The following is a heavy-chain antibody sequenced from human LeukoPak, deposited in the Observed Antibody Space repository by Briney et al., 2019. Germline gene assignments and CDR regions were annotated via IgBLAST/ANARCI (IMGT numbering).Heavy chain of an antibody. CDR2: IFHTGDT. CDR3: ASELGTSYYYYYGMDV. Sequence: SETLSLTCTVSGYSISSGYYWGWIRQPPGKGLEWMGGIFHTGDTHYNPSLKSRVNISLDSSKRHFSLRLSSVTAADTAVYYCASELGTSYYYYYGMDVWGQGTTVIVSS. D-gene: IGHD1-26*01. V-gene: IGHV4-38-2*02. J-gene: IGHJ6*02. CDR1: GYSISSGYY.